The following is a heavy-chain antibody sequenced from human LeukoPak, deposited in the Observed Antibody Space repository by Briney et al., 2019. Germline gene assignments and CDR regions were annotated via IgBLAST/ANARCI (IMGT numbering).Heavy chain of an antibody. Sequence: GGSLRLSCAASGFTLSSYAMHWVRQAPGKGLEWVAVISYDGSNKYYADSVKGRFTISRDNSKNTLYLQMNSLRAEDTAVYYCARWFTTGTTWGVDYYYGMDVWGQGTTVTVSS. CDR1: GFTLSSYA. J-gene: IGHJ6*02. CDR3: ARWFTTGTTWGVDYYYGMDV. V-gene: IGHV3-30*04. CDR2: ISYDGSNK. D-gene: IGHD1-1*01.